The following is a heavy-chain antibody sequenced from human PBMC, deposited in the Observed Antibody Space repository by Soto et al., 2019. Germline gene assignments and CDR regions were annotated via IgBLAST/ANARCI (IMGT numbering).Heavy chain of an antibody. D-gene: IGHD3-22*01. J-gene: IGHJ4*02. V-gene: IGHV2-5*02. CDR3: AHRSSEFDSSGLGFDS. Sequence: QITLKESGPPVVKPTQTLTLTCSFSGFSLSTSGVGVGWIRQPPGKALEWLALIYWDDDKRYSPSLEKRLTSTKDTSNNYGVLTMTNMDPVDTATYYCAHRSSEFDSSGLGFDSWGQGTLVTVSS. CDR1: GFSLSTSGVG. CDR2: IYWDDDK.